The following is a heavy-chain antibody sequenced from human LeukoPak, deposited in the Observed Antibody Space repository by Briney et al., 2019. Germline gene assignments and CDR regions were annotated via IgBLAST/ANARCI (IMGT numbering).Heavy chain of an antibody. CDR1: GFTFDDYA. CDR2: ISWNSGSI. Sequence: PGGSLRLSCAASGFTFDDYAMHWVRQAPGKGLEWVSGISWNSGSIGYADSVKGRFTISRDNAKNSLYLQMNSLRAEDTALYYCAKDIEAYSSSWYYFDYWGQGTLVTVSS. V-gene: IGHV3-9*01. CDR3: AKDIEAYSSSWYYFDY. J-gene: IGHJ4*02. D-gene: IGHD6-13*01.